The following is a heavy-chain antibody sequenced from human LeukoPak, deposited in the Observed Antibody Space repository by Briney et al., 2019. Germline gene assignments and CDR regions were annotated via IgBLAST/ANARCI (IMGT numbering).Heavy chain of an antibody. CDR1: GGTFSSYA. CDR3: GVDQALTTVSNAGRYYYYYMDV. J-gene: IGHJ6*03. CDR2: IIPIFGTA. Sequence: SVKVSCKASGGTFSSYAISWVRQAPGQGLEWMGGIIPIFGTASYAQKFQGRVTITADESTSTAYMELSSLRSEDTAVYYCGVDQALTTVSNAGRYYYYYMDVWGKGTTVTVSS. V-gene: IGHV1-69*13. D-gene: IGHD4-11*01.